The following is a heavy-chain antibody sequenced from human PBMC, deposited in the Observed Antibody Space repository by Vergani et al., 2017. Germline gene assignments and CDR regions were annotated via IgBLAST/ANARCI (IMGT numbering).Heavy chain of an antibody. Sequence: QLQLQESGPGLVKPSETLSLTCTVSGGSISRSSYYWSWIRQHPGKGLEWIGYIYYSGSTYYNPSLKSRVTISVDTSKNQFSLKLSSVPAADTAVYYCAREYATGTTSNAFDIWGQGTMVTVSS. J-gene: IGHJ3*02. CDR1: GGSISRSSYY. CDR3: AREYATGTTSNAFDI. V-gene: IGHV4-31*03. CDR2: IYYSGST. D-gene: IGHD1-1*01.